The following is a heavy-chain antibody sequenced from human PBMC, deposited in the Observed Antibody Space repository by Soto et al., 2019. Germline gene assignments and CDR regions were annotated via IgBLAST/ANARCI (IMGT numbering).Heavy chain of an antibody. Sequence: LSLTCTVSGGSIRSYSWNWIRQPPGKGLEWIGDIYYSGSTNYSPSLKSRVTMSVDTSKNQFSLKLSSVTAADSAVYYCARLSGDYYGSDVWGQGTTVTVSS. CDR1: GGSIRSYS. V-gene: IGHV4-59*01. D-gene: IGHD3-10*01. CDR3: ARLSGDYYGSDV. J-gene: IGHJ6*02. CDR2: IYYSGST.